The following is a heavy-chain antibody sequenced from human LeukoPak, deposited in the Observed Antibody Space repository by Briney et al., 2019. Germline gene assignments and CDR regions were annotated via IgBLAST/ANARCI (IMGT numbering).Heavy chain of an antibody. CDR3: ARDSGFGYFDF. V-gene: IGHV1-46*01. CDR2: INPGGGSA. D-gene: IGHD1-1*01. J-gene: IGHJ4*02. CDR1: GYTFTSNY. Sequence: ASVKVSCKASGYTFTSNYIHWVRQAPGQGLGWMGIINPGGGSATYAQKFQGRVTMTSDTSTSTVYMDLMSLRSEDTAVHYCARDSGFGYFDFWGQGTLVTVSS.